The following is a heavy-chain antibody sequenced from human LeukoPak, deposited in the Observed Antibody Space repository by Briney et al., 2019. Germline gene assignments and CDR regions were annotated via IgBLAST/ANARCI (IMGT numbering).Heavy chain of an antibody. V-gene: IGHV3-7*01. CDR1: GFTFSSYW. CDR3: ARVGFYASSRYYPDY. D-gene: IGHD2-8*01. CDR2: IKQDGNEK. Sequence: GGSLRLSCAASGFTFSSYWMTWVRQAPGKGLEWVANIKQDGNEKYYVDSVKGRFTISGDNAKNSLYLQMNSLRAEDTAVYYSARVGFYASSRYYPDYWGQGTLVTVSS. J-gene: IGHJ4*02.